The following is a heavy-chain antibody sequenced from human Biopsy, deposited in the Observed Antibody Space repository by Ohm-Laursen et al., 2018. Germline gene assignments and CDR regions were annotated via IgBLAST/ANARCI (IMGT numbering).Heavy chain of an antibody. CDR3: ARGQDSSYLAYGMDV. Sequence: PSDTLSLTCIVSGGSISSHYWSWIRQPPGKGLEWIGYIYNRGSTKYNSSLKSRVTISVDTSKNQFSLTVRSVTAADTAMYYCARGQDSSYLAYGMDVWGQGTTVTVSS. D-gene: IGHD6-19*01. CDR1: GGSISSHY. CDR2: IYNRGST. J-gene: IGHJ6*02. V-gene: IGHV4-59*11.